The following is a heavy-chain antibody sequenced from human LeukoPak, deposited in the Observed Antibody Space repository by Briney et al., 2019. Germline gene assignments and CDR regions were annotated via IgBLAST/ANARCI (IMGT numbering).Heavy chain of an antibody. CDR1: GYIFTSYW. Sequence: GESLKISCKGSGYIFTSYWISWVRQMPGKGLEWMGRINPSNSYTNYNPSFQGHVTFSVDKSIATAYLQWPTLKASDTAMYYCARGGWLDDYWGQGTLDTVSS. CDR3: ARGGWLDDY. D-gene: IGHD6-19*01. J-gene: IGHJ4*02. V-gene: IGHV5-10-1*01. CDR2: INPSNSYT.